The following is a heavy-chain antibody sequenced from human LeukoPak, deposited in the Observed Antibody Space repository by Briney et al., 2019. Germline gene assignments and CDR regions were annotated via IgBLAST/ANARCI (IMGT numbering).Heavy chain of an antibody. CDR2: VYTSGST. J-gene: IGHJ6*03. Sequence: PSETLSLTCTVSGGSISSDDYYWSWIRQPAGKGLEWIGRVYTSGSTNYNPSLRSRVTISVDTSKNQFSLKPSSVTAADTAVYYCARDFRETQRRSMRRYYYYYMDVWGKGTTVTVSS. CDR3: ARDFRETQRRSMRRYYYYYMDV. CDR1: GGSISSDDYY. V-gene: IGHV4-61*02. D-gene: IGHD5-24*01.